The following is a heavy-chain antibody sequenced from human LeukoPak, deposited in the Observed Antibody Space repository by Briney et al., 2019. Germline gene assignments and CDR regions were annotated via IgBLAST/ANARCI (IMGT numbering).Heavy chain of an antibody. CDR2: INAGSGNT. D-gene: IGHD2-8*01. Sequence: GASVKVSCKASGYTFTSYAMHWVRQAPGQRLEWMGWINAGSGNTNYAQKFQERVTITRDMSTSTAYMELSSLRSEDTAVYYCAADLEGCTNGVCYLDYWGQGTLVTVSS. CDR1: GYTFTSYA. V-gene: IGHV1-3*01. J-gene: IGHJ4*02. CDR3: AADLEGCTNGVCYLDY.